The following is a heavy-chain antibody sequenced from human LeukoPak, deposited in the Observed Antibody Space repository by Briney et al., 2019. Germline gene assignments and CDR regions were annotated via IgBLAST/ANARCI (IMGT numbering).Heavy chain of an antibody. CDR2: ISLSSTTI. D-gene: IGHD6-13*01. CDR1: GFTFSTYN. CDR3: AREASCSSSWATFDF. Sequence: PGGSLRLSCAASGFTFSTYNMNWVRQAPGKGLEWVSFISLSSTTIYYADSVKGRFTISRDNAKNSLYLQMNSLRAEDTAVYYCAREASCSSSWATFDFWGQGILVTVSS. J-gene: IGHJ4*02. V-gene: IGHV3-48*01.